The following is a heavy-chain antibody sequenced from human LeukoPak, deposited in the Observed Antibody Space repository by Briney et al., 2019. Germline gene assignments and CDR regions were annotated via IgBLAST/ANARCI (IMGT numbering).Heavy chain of an antibody. D-gene: IGHD2-21*01. J-gene: IGHJ4*02. CDR1: GFTFNIYA. V-gene: IGHV3-64D*06. CDR2: ISTDGGGT. Sequence: GGSLRLSRSASGFTFNIYAMHWVRQAPGKGLEYVSAISTDGGGTYYAGSVKGRFTISRDNSKNTLYLQMSSLRTEDTAVYYCVKYHNSCYSVWGQGTLVAVSS. CDR3: VKYHNSCYSV.